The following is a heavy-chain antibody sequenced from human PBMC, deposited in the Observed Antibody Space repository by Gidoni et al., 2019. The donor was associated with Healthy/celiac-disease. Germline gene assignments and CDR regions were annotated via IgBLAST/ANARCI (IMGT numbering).Heavy chain of an antibody. V-gene: IGHV4-39*01. Sequence: QLQLQESGPGLVKPSATLSLTCTVSGGSICSSSYYWGWTRQPPGKGMEWIGSIYYSGSTYYNPSLKSRVTISVDTSKNQFSLKLSSVTAADTAVYYCARRYIDDYGDYGVYWGQGTLVTVSS. CDR1: GGSICSSSYY. J-gene: IGHJ4*02. D-gene: IGHD4-17*01. CDR2: IYYSGST. CDR3: ARRYIDDYGDYGVY.